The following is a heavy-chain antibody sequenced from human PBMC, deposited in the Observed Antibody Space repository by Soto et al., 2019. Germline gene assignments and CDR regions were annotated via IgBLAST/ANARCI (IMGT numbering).Heavy chain of an antibody. J-gene: IGHJ5*02. CDR3: AKDVWYYDSNAQGGNRFDP. V-gene: IGHV3-30*18. Sequence: GGSLRLSCAASGFTFSSYGMHWVRQAPGKGLEWVAVISYDGSNKYYADSVKGRFTISRDNSKNTLYLQMNSLRAEDTAVYYCAKDVWYYDSNAQGGNRFDPWGQGTLVTVSS. D-gene: IGHD3-22*01. CDR2: ISYDGSNK. CDR1: GFTFSSYG.